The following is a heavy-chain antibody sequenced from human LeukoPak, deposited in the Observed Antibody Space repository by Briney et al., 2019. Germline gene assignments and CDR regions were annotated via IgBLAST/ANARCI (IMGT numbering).Heavy chain of an antibody. CDR1: GGSISSSNW. CDR3: ARVLGAPYNWFDP. J-gene: IGHJ5*02. Sequence: SGTLSLTCAVSGGSISSSNWWSWVRQHPGKGLEWIGYIYYSGSTYYNPSLKSRVTISVDTSKNQFSLKLSSVTAADTAVYYCARVLGAPYNWFDPWGQGTLVTVSS. CDR2: IYYSGST. V-gene: IGHV4-4*02.